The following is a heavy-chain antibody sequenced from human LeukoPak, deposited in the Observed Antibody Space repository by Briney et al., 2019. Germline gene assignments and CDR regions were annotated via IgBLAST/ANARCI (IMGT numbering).Heavy chain of an antibody. J-gene: IGHJ3*02. CDR2: IYYSGST. CDR3: ARSQYYGDFEGAFDI. D-gene: IGHD4-17*01. Sequence: SQTLSLTCTVAGGSISSGDYYWSWIRRPPGKGLEWFGYIYYSGSTYYNPSLNSRVTISVDTPKSQFSLKLSSVTAADTTVYYCARSQYYGDFEGAFDIWGQGTMVTVSS. V-gene: IGHV4-30-4*01. CDR1: GGSISSGDYY.